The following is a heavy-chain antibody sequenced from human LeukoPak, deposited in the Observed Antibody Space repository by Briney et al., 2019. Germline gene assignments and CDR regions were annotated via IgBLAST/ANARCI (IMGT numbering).Heavy chain of an antibody. CDR2: ISGSGGST. V-gene: IGHV3-23*01. CDR3: AIDVLRCLEWLLGDV. D-gene: IGHD3-3*01. J-gene: IGHJ6*04. CDR1: GFTFSSYA. Sequence: GESLKISCAASGFTFSSYAMSWVRQAPGKGLEWVSAISGSGGSTYYADSVKGRFTISRDNSKNTLYLQMNSLRAEDTAVYYCAIDVLRCLEWLLGDVWGKGTTVTVSS.